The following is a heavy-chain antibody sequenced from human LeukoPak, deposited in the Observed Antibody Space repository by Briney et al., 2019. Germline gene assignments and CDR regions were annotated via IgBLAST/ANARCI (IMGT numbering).Heavy chain of an antibody. V-gene: IGHV4-4*07. CDR2: IYTSGST. CDR3: ARDNRRYSSSWYNWFDP. J-gene: IGHJ5*02. D-gene: IGHD6-13*01. Sequence: SETLSLTCTVSGGSISSYYWSWIRQPAGKGLEWIGRIYTSGSTNYNPSLKSRVTMSVDTSKNQFSLTLSSVTAADTAVYYCARDNRRYSSSWYNWFDPWGQGTLVTVSS. CDR1: GGSISSYY.